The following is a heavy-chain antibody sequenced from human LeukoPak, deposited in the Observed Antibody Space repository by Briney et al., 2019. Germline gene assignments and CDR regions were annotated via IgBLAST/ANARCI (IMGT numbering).Heavy chain of an antibody. CDR1: GYIFINYA. Sequence: ASVKVSCKASGYIFINYAIHWVRQAPGQRLEWMGWINGGNGYTKYSQNLQGPVTITRATSPSTAYMELSSLRSEDTAVYYCARDQSEAIRVDFDYWGQGTLVTVYS. J-gene: IGHJ4*02. D-gene: IGHD2-21*01. CDR2: INGGNGYT. CDR3: ARDQSEAIRVDFDY. V-gene: IGHV1-3*01.